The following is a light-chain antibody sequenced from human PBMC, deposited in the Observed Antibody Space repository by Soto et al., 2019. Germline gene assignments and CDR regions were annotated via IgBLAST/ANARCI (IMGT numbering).Light chain of an antibody. V-gene: IGKV3-20*01. J-gene: IGKJ2*01. CDR2: GAS. Sequence: EIVLTQSPGTLYLSPGERATLSCRASQSVSSSYLAWYQQKPGQAPRLLIYGASSSATSIPDRFSGSGSGTDFTLTISRLEPEDFAVYYCQQYGSSPNTFGQGTKLEIK. CDR1: QSVSSSY. CDR3: QQYGSSPNT.